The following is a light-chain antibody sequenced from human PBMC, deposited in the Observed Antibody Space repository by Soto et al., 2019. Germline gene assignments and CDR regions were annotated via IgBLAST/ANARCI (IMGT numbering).Light chain of an antibody. V-gene: IGKV3-20*01. CDR1: QSISSSY. CDR3: QQYSSSPLT. CDR2: GAS. Sequence: EIVLPQSPGPLSLSSGERATLSRRASQSISSSYLAWYQQKPGQAPRLLIYGASNRATGIPDRFSGSGSGTDFTLTISRLEPEDFAVYYCQQYSSSPLTFGGGTKVDI. J-gene: IGKJ4*01.